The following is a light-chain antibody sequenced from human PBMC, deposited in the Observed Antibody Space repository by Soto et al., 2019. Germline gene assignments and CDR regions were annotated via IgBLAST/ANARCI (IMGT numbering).Light chain of an antibody. CDR2: AAS. CDR1: QSISSH. J-gene: IGKJ3*01. CDR3: QQSYGTPFS. V-gene: IGKV1-39*01. Sequence: DIQMTQSPSSLSASVGDRVTITCRASQSISSHLNWYQHKPGKAPKLLIYAASSLQSGIPSRFSGSGSGTEFTLTISSLQPEDSATYSCQQSYGTPFSFGPGTKADI.